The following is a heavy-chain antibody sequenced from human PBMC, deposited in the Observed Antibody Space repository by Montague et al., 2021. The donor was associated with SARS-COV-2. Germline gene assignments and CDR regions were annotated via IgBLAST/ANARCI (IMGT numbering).Heavy chain of an antibody. V-gene: IGHV4-39*01. CDR3: ARPLVRGVPKAFDI. CDR1: GGSITRNYY. D-gene: IGHD3-10*01. CDR2: IYYSGTT. J-gene: IGHJ3*02. Sequence: ETLSLTCTVSGGSITRNYYWGWIRQPPGKGLVWVGNIYYSGTTFINPSLESRVTISVDASKNQFSLNLTSVTAADTAVYYCARPLVRGVPKAFDIWGQGALVIVSS.